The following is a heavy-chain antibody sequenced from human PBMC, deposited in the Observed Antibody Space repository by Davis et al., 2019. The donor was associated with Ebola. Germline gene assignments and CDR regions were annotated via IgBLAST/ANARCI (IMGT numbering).Heavy chain of an antibody. J-gene: IGHJ3*02. V-gene: IGHV4-4*02. CDR3: ASLSPARGAFDI. CDR2: IYYSGST. CDR1: GGSISSSNW. Sequence: MPSETLSLTCAVSGGSISSSNWWSWVRQPPGKGLEWIGYIYYSGSTNYNPSLKSRVTISVDTSKNQFSLKLSSVTAADTAVYYCASLSPARGAFDIWGQGTMVTVSS.